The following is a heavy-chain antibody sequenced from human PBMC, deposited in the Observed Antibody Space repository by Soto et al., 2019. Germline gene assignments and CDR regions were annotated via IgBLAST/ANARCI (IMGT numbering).Heavy chain of an antibody. CDR1: GYTFTSYY. D-gene: IGHD4-17*01. J-gene: IGHJ3*02. CDR2: INPSGGST. V-gene: IGHV1-46*03. CDR3: ARDLDYPNPSDAFDI. Sequence: ASVKVSCQASGYTFTSYYMHWVRQAPGQGLEWMGIINPSGGSTSYAQKFQGRVTMTRDTSTSTVYMELSSLRSEDTAVYYCARDLDYPNPSDAFDIWGQGTMVTVSS.